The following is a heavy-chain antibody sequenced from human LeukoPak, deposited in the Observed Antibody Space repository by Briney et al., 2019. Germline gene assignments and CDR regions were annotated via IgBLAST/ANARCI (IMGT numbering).Heavy chain of an antibody. CDR3: ARELYFGEFCPLDC. CDR1: GFTFSSYG. CDR2: ISGSGENT. D-gene: IGHD3-10*01. Sequence: SGGSLRLSCAASGFTFSSYGMHWVRQAPGKGLEWVSGISGSGENTYYAASVKGRFTISRGNLKKTLYLQMDSLRAEDTAIYYCARELYFGEFCPLDCWGQGTLVTVSS. J-gene: IGHJ4*02. V-gene: IGHV3-23*01.